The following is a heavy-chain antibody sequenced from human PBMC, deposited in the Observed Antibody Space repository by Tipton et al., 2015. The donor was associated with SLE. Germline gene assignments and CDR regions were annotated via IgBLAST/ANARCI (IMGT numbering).Heavy chain of an antibody. CDR2: INHSGST. Sequence: TLSLTCAVYGGSFSSYYWSWIRQPPGKGLEWIGEINHSGSTNYNPSLKSRVTISVDTSKNQFSLKLSSVTAADTAVYYCASGGFYGSGSYYGGWFDPWGQGTLVTVSS. D-gene: IGHD3-10*01. CDR3: ASGGFYGSGSYYGGWFDP. J-gene: IGHJ5*02. CDR1: GGSFSSYY. V-gene: IGHV4-34*01.